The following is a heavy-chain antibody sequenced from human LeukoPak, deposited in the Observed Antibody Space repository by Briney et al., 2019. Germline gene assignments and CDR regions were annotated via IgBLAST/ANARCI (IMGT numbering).Heavy chain of an antibody. J-gene: IGHJ5*02. CDR2: IRSKANSYAT. D-gene: IGHD3-3*01. V-gene: IGHV3-73*01. Sequence: GGSLRLSCAASGFTFSGSAMHWVRQASGKGLEWVGRIRSKANSYATAYAASVKGRFTISRDDSKNTAYLQMNSLKTEDTAVYYCTRHVADRFYDFWSGLHWFDPWGQGTLVTVSS. CDR1: GFTFSGSA. CDR3: TRHVADRFYDFWSGLHWFDP.